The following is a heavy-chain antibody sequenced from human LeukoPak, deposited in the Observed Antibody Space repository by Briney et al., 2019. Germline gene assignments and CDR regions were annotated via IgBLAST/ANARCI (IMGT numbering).Heavy chain of an antibody. D-gene: IGHD5-18*01. CDR3: ARGPFRGYSYGPPLDY. CDR2: IYYSGST. Sequence: PSQTLSLTCTVSGGSISSGGYYWSWIRQHPGKGLEWIGYIYYSGSTYYNPSLKSRVTISVDTSKNQFSLKLSSVTAADTAVYYCARGPFRGYSYGPPLDYWGQGTLVTVSS. CDR1: GGSISSGGYY. J-gene: IGHJ4*02. V-gene: IGHV4-31*03.